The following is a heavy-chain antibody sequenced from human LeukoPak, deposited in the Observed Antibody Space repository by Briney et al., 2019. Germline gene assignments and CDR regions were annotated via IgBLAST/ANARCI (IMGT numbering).Heavy chain of an antibody. J-gene: IGHJ4*02. CDR3: AKDHGSSDCDY. CDR1: GFTFSSYG. CDR2: IHYDGSNN. D-gene: IGHD6-25*01. V-gene: IGHV3-30*02. Sequence: QPGGSLRLSCAASGFTFSSYGTHWDRQAPGKGLEWVAFIHYDGSNNYYADSVKGRFTISRDNSKNTLYLQMNTLRADDTAVYYCAKDHGSSDCDYWGQGTLVTVSS.